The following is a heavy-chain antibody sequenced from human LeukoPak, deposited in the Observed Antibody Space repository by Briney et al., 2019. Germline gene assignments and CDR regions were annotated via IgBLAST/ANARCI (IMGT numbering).Heavy chain of an antibody. V-gene: IGHV4-4*07. J-gene: IGHJ5*02. CDR2: IYSSGST. D-gene: IGHD1-14*01. Sequence: KASETLSLTCTVSGGSISSYYWSWIRQPPGKGLEWIGRIYSSGSTNYNPSLKSRVTMSVDTSKNQFSLKLSSVTAADTAVYYCARVFTAGNQNWFDPWGQGTLVTVSS. CDR1: GGSISSYY. CDR3: ARVFTAGNQNWFDP.